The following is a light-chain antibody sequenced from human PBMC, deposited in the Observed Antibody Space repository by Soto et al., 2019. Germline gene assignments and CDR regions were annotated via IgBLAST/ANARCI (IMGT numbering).Light chain of an antibody. V-gene: IGKV1-39*01. CDR2: AAS. Sequence: DIQLTQSPSSLSASLGDRVTIACRASQNINIYLNWYQHKPGKAPNLLINAASHLQSGVPSRFSGSESGTDFTLTISSLQPEDFATYYCQQSYSTPTFGQGTKVETK. CDR3: QQSYSTPT. CDR1: QNINIY. J-gene: IGKJ1*01.